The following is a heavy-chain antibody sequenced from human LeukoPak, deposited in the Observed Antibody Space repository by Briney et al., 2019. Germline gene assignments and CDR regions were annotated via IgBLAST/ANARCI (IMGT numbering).Heavy chain of an antibody. Sequence: GGSLRLSCAASGFTFSSYAMSWVRQAPGKGLEWVSAISGSGGSTYYADSVKGRFTISRDNSKNTLYLQMNSLRAEDTAVYYCAKDRVSYDFWSGYYTGGGEAFDYWGQGTLVTVSS. D-gene: IGHD3-3*01. V-gene: IGHV3-23*01. CDR2: ISGSGGST. CDR3: AKDRVSYDFWSGYYTGGGEAFDY. J-gene: IGHJ4*02. CDR1: GFTFSSYA.